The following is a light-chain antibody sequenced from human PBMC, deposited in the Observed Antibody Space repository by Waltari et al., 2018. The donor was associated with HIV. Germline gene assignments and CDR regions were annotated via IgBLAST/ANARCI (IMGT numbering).Light chain of an antibody. CDR1: STNIGAGHD. CDR2: GNY. Sequence: QSVLTQPPSVAGAPGQRVTISCTGNSTNIGAGHDVHWYRPLPGTAPKSLIPGNYIRRSGPPGLFSGFTSGTSASLVITGLRADEDAVYSGHCTDSGLMGPVVFGGGTKLTVL. CDR3: HCTDSGLMGPVV. V-gene: IGLV1-40*01. J-gene: IGLJ2*01.